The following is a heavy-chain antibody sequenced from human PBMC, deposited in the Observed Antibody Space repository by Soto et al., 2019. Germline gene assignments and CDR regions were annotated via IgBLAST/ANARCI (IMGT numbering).Heavy chain of an antibody. CDR3: AREGGVTPPDYYYGMDV. CDR2: IIPIFGTA. Sequence: QVQLVQSGAEVKKPGSSVKVSCKASGGTFSSYAISWVRQAPGQGLEWMGGIIPIFGTANYAQKFQGRGTITADESTSTAYMELSSLRSEDTAVYYCAREGGVTPPDYYYGMDVWVQGTTVTVSS. CDR1: GGTFSSYA. D-gene: IGHD2-21*02. V-gene: IGHV1-69*12. J-gene: IGHJ6*02.